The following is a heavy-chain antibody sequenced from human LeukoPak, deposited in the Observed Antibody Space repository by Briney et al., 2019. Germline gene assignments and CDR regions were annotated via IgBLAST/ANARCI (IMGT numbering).Heavy chain of an antibody. CDR3: SRAGGMVRGAPSKNYYYMDV. D-gene: IGHD3-10*01. V-gene: IGHV3-30*02. Sequence: PGGSLRLSCAASGFTFSSNDIHWVRQGPGKGLEWMSFIKFDGSYKWYADSVKGRFTVSRDNAKNTLYLQMNSLRAEDTAVYYCSRAGGMVRGAPSKNYYYMDVWGKGATVTVSS. J-gene: IGHJ6*03. CDR2: IKFDGSYK. CDR1: GFTFSSND.